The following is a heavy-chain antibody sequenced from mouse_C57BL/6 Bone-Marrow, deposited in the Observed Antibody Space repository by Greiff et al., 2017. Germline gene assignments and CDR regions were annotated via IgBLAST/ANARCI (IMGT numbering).Heavy chain of an antibody. D-gene: IGHD2-4*01. Sequence: QVQLKESGAELVKPGASVKMSCKASGYTFTSYWITWVKQRPGQGLEWIGDIYPGSGSTNYNEKFKSKATLTVDTSSSTAYMQLSSLTSEDSAVYYCVYDYEAYWGQGTLVTVSA. V-gene: IGHV1-55*01. CDR1: GYTFTSYW. CDR3: VYDYEAY. CDR2: IYPGSGST. J-gene: IGHJ3*01.